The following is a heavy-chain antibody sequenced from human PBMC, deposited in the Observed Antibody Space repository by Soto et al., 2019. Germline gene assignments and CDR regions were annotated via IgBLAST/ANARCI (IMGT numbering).Heavy chain of an antibody. Sequence: GESLKISCKGSGYSFTSYWIGWVRQMPGKGLEWMGIIYPGDSDTRYSPSFQGQVTISADKSISTAYLQWSSLKASDTAMYYCAGSRAGVDILTGYKRGIWFDPWGQGTLVTVSS. CDR3: AGSRAGVDILTGYKRGIWFDP. CDR1: GYSFTSYW. J-gene: IGHJ5*02. D-gene: IGHD3-9*01. V-gene: IGHV5-51*01. CDR2: IYPGDSDT.